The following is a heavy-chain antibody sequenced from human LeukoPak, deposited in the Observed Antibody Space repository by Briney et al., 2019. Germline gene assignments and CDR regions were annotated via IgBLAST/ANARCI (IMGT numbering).Heavy chain of an antibody. CDR3: ARDRGAMITFGGVIVPMIGELDY. J-gene: IGHJ4*02. D-gene: IGHD3-16*02. CDR2: IWYDGSNK. Sequence: QPGRSLRLSCAASGFTFSSCAMHWVRQAPGKGLEWVAVIWYDGSNKYYADSVKGRFTISRDSSKNTLYLQMNSLRAEDTAVYYCARDRGAMITFGGVIVPMIGELDYWGQGTLVTVSS. V-gene: IGHV3-33*08. CDR1: GFTFSSCA.